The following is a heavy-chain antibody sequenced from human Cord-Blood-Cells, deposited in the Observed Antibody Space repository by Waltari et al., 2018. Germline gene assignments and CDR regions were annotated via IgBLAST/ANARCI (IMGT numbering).Heavy chain of an antibody. CDR2: INPNSGGT. CDR3: ARGLYYDILTGSADAFDI. J-gene: IGHJ3*02. V-gene: IGHV1-2*02. Sequence: QVQLVQSGAEVKKPGASVKVSCKASGYTFTGYYMHWVRQAPGKGLEWMGWINPNSGGTNYAQKFQGRVTMTRDTSISTAYMELSRLRSDDTAVYYCARGLYYDILTGSADAFDIWGQGTMVTVSS. CDR1: GYTFTGYY. D-gene: IGHD3-9*01.